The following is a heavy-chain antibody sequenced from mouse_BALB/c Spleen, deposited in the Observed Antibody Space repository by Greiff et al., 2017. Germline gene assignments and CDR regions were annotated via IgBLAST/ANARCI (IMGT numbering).Heavy chain of an antibody. Sequence: VKLVESGGGLVQPGGSRKLSCAASGFTFSSFGMHWVRQAPEKGLEWVAYISSGSSTIYYADTVKGRFTISRDNPKNTLFLQMTSLRSEDTAMYYCARFYDYDDAMDYWGQGTSVTVSS. CDR2: ISSGSSTI. J-gene: IGHJ4*01. V-gene: IGHV5-17*02. CDR1: GFTFSSFG. CDR3: ARFYDYDDAMDY. D-gene: IGHD2-4*01.